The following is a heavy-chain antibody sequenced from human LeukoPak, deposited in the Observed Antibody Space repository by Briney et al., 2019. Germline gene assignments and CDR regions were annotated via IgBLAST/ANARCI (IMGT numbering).Heavy chain of an antibody. Sequence: SETLSLTCAVSGGSISSGGYSWSWIRQPPGKGLEWIGYIYHSGSTYYNPSLKSRVTISVDTSKNQFSLKLRSVTAADTAVYFCARDDFWSGYPIYYYGMDVWGQGTTVTVSS. CDR1: GGSISSGGYS. D-gene: IGHD3-3*01. CDR2: IYHSGST. V-gene: IGHV4-30-2*01. CDR3: ARDDFWSGYPIYYYGMDV. J-gene: IGHJ6*02.